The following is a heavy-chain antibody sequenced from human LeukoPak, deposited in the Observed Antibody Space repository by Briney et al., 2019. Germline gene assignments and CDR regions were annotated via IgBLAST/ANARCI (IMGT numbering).Heavy chain of an antibody. CDR3: ARASGGDRAYYYYYMDV. D-gene: IGHD5-18*01. Sequence: ASVKVSCKASGGTFSSYAISWLRQAPGQGLEWMGGIIPIFGTANYAQKFQGRVTITTDESTSTAYMELSSLRSEDTAVYYCARASGGDRAYYYYYMDVWGKGTTVTVSS. CDR1: GGTFSSYA. CDR2: IIPIFGTA. V-gene: IGHV1-69*05. J-gene: IGHJ6*03.